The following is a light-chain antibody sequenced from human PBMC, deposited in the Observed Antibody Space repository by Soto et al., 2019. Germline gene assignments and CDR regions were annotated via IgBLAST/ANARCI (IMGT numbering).Light chain of an antibody. V-gene: IGKV1-8*01. CDR2: GAS. CDR1: QSISTY. J-gene: IGKJ5*01. CDR3: QQYYSNVPIT. Sequence: IRMTQSPSSLSAATGDRVTITCRASQSISTYLAWYQQKPGKAPKLLIYGASTLQSGVPSRFSGSGSGTDFTLTISCLQSEDFATYYCQQYYSNVPITFGQGTDWRL.